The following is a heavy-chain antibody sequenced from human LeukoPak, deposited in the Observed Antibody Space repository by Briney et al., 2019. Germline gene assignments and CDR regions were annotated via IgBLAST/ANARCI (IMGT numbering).Heavy chain of an antibody. Sequence: PSETLSLTCTVSGGSISSYYWSWIRQPAGKGLEWIGRIYTSESTNYNPSLKSRVTISVDTSKNQFSLKLSSVTAADTAVYYCARAVAAAGTQYFQHWGQGTLVTVSS. D-gene: IGHD6-13*01. J-gene: IGHJ1*01. CDR2: IYTSEST. V-gene: IGHV4-4*07. CDR1: GGSISSYY. CDR3: ARAVAAAGTQYFQH.